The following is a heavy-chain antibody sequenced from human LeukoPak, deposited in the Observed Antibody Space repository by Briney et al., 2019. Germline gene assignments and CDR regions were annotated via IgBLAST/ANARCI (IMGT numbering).Heavy chain of an antibody. V-gene: IGHV3-7*01. CDR1: GFAFSTYW. Sequence: PGGSLRLSCAASGFAFSTYWMDWVRQAPGKGLEWVGNINQDGSVKNYVDSVRGRFTISRDNARNSVYLQMSALRVQDTAVYSCTRDFVFWGQGSLVTASS. CDR2: INQDGSVK. J-gene: IGHJ4*02. CDR3: TRDFVF. D-gene: IGHD3-3*01.